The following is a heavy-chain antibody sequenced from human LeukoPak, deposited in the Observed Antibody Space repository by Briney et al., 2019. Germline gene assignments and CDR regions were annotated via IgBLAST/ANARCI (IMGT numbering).Heavy chain of an antibody. CDR3: AKDLVGATHFYLGYFDY. Sequence: GGSLRLSCAASGFTFSSYAMSWVRQAPGKGLEWVSAISGSGGSTYYADSVKGRFTISRDNSKNTLYLQMNSLRAEDTAVYYCAKDLVGATHFYLGYFDYWGQGTLVTVSS. V-gene: IGHV3-23*01. D-gene: IGHD1-26*01. CDR2: ISGSGGST. CDR1: GFTFSSYA. J-gene: IGHJ4*02.